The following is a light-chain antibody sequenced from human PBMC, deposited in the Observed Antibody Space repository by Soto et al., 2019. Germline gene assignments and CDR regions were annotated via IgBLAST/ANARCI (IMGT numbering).Light chain of an antibody. J-gene: IGKJ1*01. CDR2: ATS. CDR1: QSVSGN. V-gene: IGKV3-15*01. Sequence: EIVMTQSPATLSASPGEGATLSCKASQSVSGNLAWYQHKPGQAPRLLIYATSTRATGIPARFSGSGSGTEFTLTISSLQSEDFEVYYCHQYGSSPRAFGQGTKVDI. CDR3: HQYGSSPRA.